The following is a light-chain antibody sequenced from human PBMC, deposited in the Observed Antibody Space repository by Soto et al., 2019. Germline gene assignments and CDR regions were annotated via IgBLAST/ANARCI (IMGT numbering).Light chain of an antibody. CDR2: LGS. CDR3: QQSYSTPAIT. V-gene: IGKV2-28*01. CDR1: QSLLHSNGYNY. Sequence: DIVMTQSPLSLPVTPGEPASISCRSSQSLLHSNGYNYLDWYLQKPGQSPQLLIYLGSNRASGVPDRFSGSGSGTDFTLTISSLQPEDFATYYCQQSYSTPAITFGQGTRLEIK. J-gene: IGKJ5*01.